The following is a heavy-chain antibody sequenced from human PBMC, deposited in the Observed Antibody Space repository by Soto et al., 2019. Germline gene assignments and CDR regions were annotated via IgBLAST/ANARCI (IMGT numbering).Heavy chain of an antibody. D-gene: IGHD4-17*01. Sequence: QVQLVQSGAEVKKPGASVKVSCKASGYTFTGYYMHWVRQAPGQGLEWMGWINPNSGGTNYARKFQGRVTMTRDTYISTAYMELSRLRSDDTAVYYCASGGTTVHYYYYGMDVWGQGTTVTVSS. J-gene: IGHJ6*02. V-gene: IGHV1-2*02. CDR3: ASGGTTVHYYYYGMDV. CDR1: GYTFTGYY. CDR2: INPNSGGT.